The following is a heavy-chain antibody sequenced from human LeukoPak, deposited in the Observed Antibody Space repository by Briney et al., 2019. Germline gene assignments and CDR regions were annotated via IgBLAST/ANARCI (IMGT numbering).Heavy chain of an antibody. J-gene: IGHJ1*01. CDR2: IYYSGST. CDR3: ARDGAAAGEYFQH. D-gene: IGHD6-13*01. CDR1: GGSISSYY. V-gene: IGHV4-59*01. Sequence: SETLSLTCTVSGGSISSYYWSWIRQPPGKGLECIGYIYYSGSTNYNPSLKSRVTISVDTSKNQFSLKLSSVTAADTAVYYCARDGAAAGEYFQHWGQGTLVTVSS.